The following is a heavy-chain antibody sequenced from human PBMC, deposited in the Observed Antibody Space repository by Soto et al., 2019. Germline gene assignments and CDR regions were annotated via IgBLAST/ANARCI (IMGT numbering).Heavy chain of an antibody. D-gene: IGHD2-2*01. V-gene: IGHV3-9*01. CDR1: GFRFNDYA. J-gene: IGHJ4*02. CDR2: ISWNSGSI. CDR3: AKGYCSSTSCYDSD. Sequence: EVQLVESWGGLVQPGRSLRLSCAASGFRFNDYAMYWVRQVPGKGLEWVSGISWNSGSIGYADYVKGRFTIYSDNAKNSLYLQMNSLRAEDTALYYCAKGYCSSTSCYDSDWGQGTLVTVSS.